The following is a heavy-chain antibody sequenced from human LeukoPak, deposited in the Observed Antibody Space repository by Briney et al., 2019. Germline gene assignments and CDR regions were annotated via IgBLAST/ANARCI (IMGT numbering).Heavy chain of an antibody. CDR1: GDSISSGGYY. D-gene: IGHD4-17*01. Sequence: SETLSLTCTVSGDSISSGGYYWSWIRQPAGKGLEWIGRIYISGSTNYNPSLKSRVTMSVDTSKNQFSLKLSSVTAADTAMYYCARDNQYNSASSDYGGTNFDSWGQGTLVTVSS. CDR3: ARDNQYNSASSDYGGTNFDS. CDR2: IYISGST. J-gene: IGHJ4*02. V-gene: IGHV4-61*02.